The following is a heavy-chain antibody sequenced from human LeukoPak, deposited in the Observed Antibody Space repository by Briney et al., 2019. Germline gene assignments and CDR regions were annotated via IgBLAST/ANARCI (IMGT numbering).Heavy chain of an antibody. Sequence: PGRSLRLSCSASRFTFSSYAMSWVRQAPGKGLEWVSTISGRGDSTYYADSVKGRFTISRDNSRNTLYLQMNTLRAEDTAVYYCAKAIAAPVWYFDLWGRGTLDTVSS. CDR2: ISGRGDST. V-gene: IGHV3-23*01. D-gene: IGHD6-13*01. CDR1: RFTFSSYA. J-gene: IGHJ2*01. CDR3: AKAIAAPVWYFDL.